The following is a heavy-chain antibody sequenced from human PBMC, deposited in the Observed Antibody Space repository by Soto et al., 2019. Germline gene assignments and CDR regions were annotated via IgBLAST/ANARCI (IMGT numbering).Heavy chain of an antibody. J-gene: IGHJ4*02. CDR1: GFTFSHYG. Sequence: QVQLVESGGGVVQPGRSLRLSCAASGFTFSHYGMHWVRQAPGKGLEWVAVISYDGTNKYYADSVKGRFTISRDDSKNTLYLQMNSLRGDDTAVYFRAKEGQQLVPGVHWGQGTLVTVSS. CDR3: AKEGQQLVPGVH. D-gene: IGHD6-13*01. V-gene: IGHV3-30*18. CDR2: ISYDGTNK.